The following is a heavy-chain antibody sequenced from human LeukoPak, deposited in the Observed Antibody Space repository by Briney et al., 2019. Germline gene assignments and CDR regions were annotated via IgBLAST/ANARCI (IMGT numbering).Heavy chain of an antibody. V-gene: IGHV4-39*01. J-gene: IGHJ4*02. CDR1: GGSISSSTYY. CDR2: IHYGGST. CDR3: ARVDGGGVDY. D-gene: IGHD4-23*01. Sequence: SETLSLTCSVSGGSISSSTYYWGWIRQPPGKGLEWIAGIHYGGSTYYSPSLKSRLTISIDPSKNQFSLKVRSVTAADTAVYYCARVDGGGVDYWGQGTLVTVSS.